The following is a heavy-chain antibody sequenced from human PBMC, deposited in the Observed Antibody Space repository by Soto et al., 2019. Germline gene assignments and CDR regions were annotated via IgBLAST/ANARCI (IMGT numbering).Heavy chain of an antibody. D-gene: IGHD3-10*01. Sequence: PSETLSLTCTVSGGSISSGDYYWSWIRQPPGKGLEWIGYIYYSGSTYYNPSLKSRVTISVDTSKNQFSLKLSSVTAADTAVYYCARVRREFDTSGPVDYWGQGTLVT. CDR3: ARVRREFDTSGPVDY. CDR2: IYYSGST. V-gene: IGHV4-30-4*01. J-gene: IGHJ4*02. CDR1: GGSISSGDYY.